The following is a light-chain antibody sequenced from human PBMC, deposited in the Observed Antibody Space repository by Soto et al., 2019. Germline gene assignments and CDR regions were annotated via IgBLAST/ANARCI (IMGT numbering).Light chain of an antibody. J-gene: IGLJ2*01. CDR2: EVS. CDR1: SSDVGSYNL. CDR3: CSYAGSSGRV. Sequence: QSALTQPASVSGSPGQSITISCTETSSDVGSYNLVSWYQQHPGKAPKLMIYEVSKRPSGVSNRFSGSKSGNTASLTISGLQAEDEADYYCCSYAGSSGRVFGGGTKLTVL. V-gene: IGLV2-23*02.